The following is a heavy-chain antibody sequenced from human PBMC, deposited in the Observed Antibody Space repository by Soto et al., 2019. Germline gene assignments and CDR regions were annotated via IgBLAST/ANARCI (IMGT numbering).Heavy chain of an antibody. Sequence: ASVKVSCKSSGYAFTGYSIHWVRQAPGQGLEWMGWINPNSGDTNYAQKFQGRVTMTRDTSFSTAYMELSSLRSDDTAVYYCATRYSYVHFWRQGTLVTVSS. J-gene: IGHJ4*02. V-gene: IGHV1-2*02. D-gene: IGHD5-18*01. CDR1: GYAFTGYS. CDR2: INPNSGDT. CDR3: ATRYSYVHF.